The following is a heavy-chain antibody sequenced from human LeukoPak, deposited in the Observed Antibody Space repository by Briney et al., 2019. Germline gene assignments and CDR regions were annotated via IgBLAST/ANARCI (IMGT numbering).Heavy chain of an antibody. J-gene: IGHJ4*02. CDR2: IKQDGSEK. Sequence: GGSLRLSCAASGFTFSNAWMSWVRQAPGKGLEWVANIKQDGSEKYYVDSVKGRFTISRDNAKNSLYLQMNSLRAEDTAVYYCTPYDYWGQGTLVTVSS. CDR1: GFTFSNAW. V-gene: IGHV3-7*01. CDR3: TPYDY.